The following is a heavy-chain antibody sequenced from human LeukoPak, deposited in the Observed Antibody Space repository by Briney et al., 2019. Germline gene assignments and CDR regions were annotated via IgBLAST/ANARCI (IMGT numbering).Heavy chain of an antibody. CDR3: ARELLWFGELAG. J-gene: IGHJ4*02. Sequence: SETLSLTCTVSGGSISSYYWSWIRQPPGKGLEWIGEIYHSGSTNYNPSLKSRVTISVDTSKNQFSLKLSSVTAADTAVYYCARELLWFGELAGWGQGTLVTVSS. CDR2: IYHSGST. V-gene: IGHV4-59*12. D-gene: IGHD3-10*01. CDR1: GGSISSYY.